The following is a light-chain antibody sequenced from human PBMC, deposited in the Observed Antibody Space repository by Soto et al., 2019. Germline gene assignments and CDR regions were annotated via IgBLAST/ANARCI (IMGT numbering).Light chain of an antibody. CDR3: QQYGSSPGT. Sequence: EIVLTQSPGTLSLSPGERATLSCRASQSVSSSYLAWYQQKPGQAPRLLIYGTSSRATGIPDRFSRSGSGTDFPLTISRLEPEDFAVYYCQQYGSSPGTFGQGTKVEIK. J-gene: IGKJ1*01. CDR2: GTS. CDR1: QSVSSSY. V-gene: IGKV3-20*01.